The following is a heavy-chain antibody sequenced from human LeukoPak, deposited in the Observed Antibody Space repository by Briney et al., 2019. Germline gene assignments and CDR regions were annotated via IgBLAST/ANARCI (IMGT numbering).Heavy chain of an antibody. V-gene: IGHV3-30-3*01. CDR1: GXTFSSYA. Sequence: GRSLRLSCAASGXTFSSYAVQWVRQAPGKGLEWVALLSYDGSGQYYTESVKGRFTISRDKSKNTLYLQVNSLRVEDTAVYYCARANRPFHTSGWYKDYWGQGTLVTVSS. CDR2: LSYDGSGQ. D-gene: IGHD6-19*01. CDR3: ARANRPFHTSGWYKDY. J-gene: IGHJ4*02.